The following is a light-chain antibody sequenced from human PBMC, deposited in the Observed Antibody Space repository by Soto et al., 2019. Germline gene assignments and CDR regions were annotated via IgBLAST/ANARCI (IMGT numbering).Light chain of an antibody. CDR3: QQYGSSPPIT. CDR1: QSVTSNY. V-gene: IGKV3-20*01. J-gene: IGKJ5*01. Sequence: EIVLTQSPGTLSLSPGERATLSCRASQSVTSNYLGWYQQKPGQPPRLLIYGTSKRATGIPDRFSGGGSGTDFTLTISRLEPEDFAVYYCQQYGSSPPITFGQGTRLEVK. CDR2: GTS.